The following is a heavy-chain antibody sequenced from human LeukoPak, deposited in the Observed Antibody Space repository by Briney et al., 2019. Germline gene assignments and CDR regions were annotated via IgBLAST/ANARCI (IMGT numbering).Heavy chain of an antibody. D-gene: IGHD2-2*01. J-gene: IGHJ4*02. CDR1: GFTFSSYA. CDR2: ISYDGSNK. CDR3: AKGPLRGTAAAIDY. Sequence: GGSLRLSCAASGFTFSSYAMHWVRQAPGKGLEWVAVISYDGSNKYYADSVKGRFTISRDISTDALWLQMDSLRTEDTAVYYCAKGPLRGTAAAIDYWGQGTLVTVSS. V-gene: IGHV3-30-3*01.